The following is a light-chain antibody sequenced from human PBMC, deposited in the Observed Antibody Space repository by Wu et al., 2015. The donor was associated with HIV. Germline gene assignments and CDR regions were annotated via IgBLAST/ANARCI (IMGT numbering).Light chain of an antibody. CDR2: EAS. CDR1: QSVSNY. V-gene: IGKV3-11*01. J-gene: IGKJ4*01. CDR3: QHRSDWPPT. Sequence: LFPGKSHLSCRASQSVSNYVAWYQXKPGQAPKLLIYEASRRATGIPLRFSGSGSGTDFTLTINSLEPEDFAVYYCQHRSDWPPTFAGGTKVEIK.